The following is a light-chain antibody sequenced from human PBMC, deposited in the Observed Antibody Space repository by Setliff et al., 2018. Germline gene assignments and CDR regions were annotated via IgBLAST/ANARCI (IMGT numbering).Light chain of an antibody. CDR1: TGTVTRTNY. J-gene: IGLJ3*02. Sequence: QAVVTQEPSVTVSPGGTVTPTCASSTGTVTRTNYANWFQQKPGLPPRALIYSTDDKHSWTPARFSGSLLGDKAVLTLSGVQPEDEAEYYCLLYYGAAGVFGGGTKVTVL. CDR2: STD. V-gene: IGLV7-43*01. CDR3: LLYYGAAGV.